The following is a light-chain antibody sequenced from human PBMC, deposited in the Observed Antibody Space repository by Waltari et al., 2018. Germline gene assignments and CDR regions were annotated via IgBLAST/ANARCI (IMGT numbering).Light chain of an antibody. CDR2: DYR. CDR1: TYDIGYYDY. Sequence: QSALTQPASVSGSPGQSITISCTGTTYDIGYYDYVSWYQQHLGRAPKLIIYDYRERPSGVSDRFSGSKSGNTASLIISGLQADDEADYYCSSHTTRSTWVFGGGTKLTVL. V-gene: IGLV2-14*03. CDR3: SSHTTRSTWV. J-gene: IGLJ3*02.